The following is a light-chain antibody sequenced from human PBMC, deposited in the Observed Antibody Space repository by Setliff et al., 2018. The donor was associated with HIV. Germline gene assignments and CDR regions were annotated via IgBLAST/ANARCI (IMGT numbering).Light chain of an antibody. CDR3: QQYNSYSRT. J-gene: IGKJ1*01. Sequence: DIQMTQSPSTLSASVGDRVTITCRASQSVSLWLAWYQQKPGKAPKLLIYKASILESGVPSRFSGSGSGIQFTLTISSLQPDDFATYYCQQYNSYSRTFGQGTKVDIK. CDR1: QSVSLW. V-gene: IGKV1-5*03. CDR2: KAS.